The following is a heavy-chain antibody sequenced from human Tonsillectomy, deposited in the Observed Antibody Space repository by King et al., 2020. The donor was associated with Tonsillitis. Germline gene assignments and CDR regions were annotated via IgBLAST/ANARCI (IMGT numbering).Heavy chain of an antibody. J-gene: IGHJ4*02. Sequence: QLVQSGGGVVQPGRSLRLSCAASGFTIESYTMNWVRQAPGKGLEWVALISYDGSKKYYADSVQGRFTISRDNSRNTLFLQMNSLRREDTAVYYCARQFLHLDYWGQGTLVTVSS. V-gene: IGHV3-30*04. CDR1: GFTIESYT. CDR3: ARQFLHLDY. CDR2: ISYDGSKK.